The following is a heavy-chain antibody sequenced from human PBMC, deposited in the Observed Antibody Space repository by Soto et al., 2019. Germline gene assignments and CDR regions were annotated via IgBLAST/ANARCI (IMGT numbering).Heavy chain of an antibody. J-gene: IGHJ6*02. CDR1: GYTFTSYG. D-gene: IGHD1-7*01. Sequence: ASVKVSCKASGYTFTSYGISWVRQAPVQGLEWMGWISAYNGNTNYAQKLQGRVTMTTDTSTSTAYMELRSLRSDDTAVYYCAREVLLELRSETYYYYGMDVWGQGTTVTVSS. V-gene: IGHV1-18*04. CDR2: ISAYNGNT. CDR3: AREVLLELRSETYYYYGMDV.